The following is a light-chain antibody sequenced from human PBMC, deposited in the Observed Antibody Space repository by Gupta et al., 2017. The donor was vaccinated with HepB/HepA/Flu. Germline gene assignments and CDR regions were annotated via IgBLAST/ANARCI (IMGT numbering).Light chain of an antibody. CDR1: SSDVGGYNY. Sequence: QAGLTQPASVSGSPGPAITISRPGTSSDVGGYNYVSGYQQHPGKAPKLMIYDVRNRPSGVSNRFSGSKSGNTASLTISGLQAEDEADYYCSSDTSSSTRVFGGGTKLTVL. V-gene: IGLV2-14*03. J-gene: IGLJ3*02. CDR2: DVR. CDR3: SSDTSSSTRV.